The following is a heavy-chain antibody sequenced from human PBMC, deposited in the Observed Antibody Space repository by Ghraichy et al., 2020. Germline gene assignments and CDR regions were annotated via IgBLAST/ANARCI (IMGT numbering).Heavy chain of an antibody. Sequence: ASVKVSCKASGYTFTGDYVHWVRQAPGQGLEWMGRINPNSGATKYAQKFQGRVIMTRDTSISTVYMELRRLTSDDTAIYYCAEEGEDCSGGRCYVGGAWGQGSLVSVSS. D-gene: IGHD2-15*01. J-gene: IGHJ5*02. CDR1: GYTFTGDY. V-gene: IGHV1-2*06. CDR2: INPNSGAT. CDR3: AEEGEDCSGGRCYVGGA.